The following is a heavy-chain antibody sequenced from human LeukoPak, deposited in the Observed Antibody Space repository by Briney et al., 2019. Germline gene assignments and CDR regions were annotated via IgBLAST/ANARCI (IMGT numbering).Heavy chain of an antibody. J-gene: IGHJ5*02. V-gene: IGHV5-51*01. CDR3: ARHATMVRGVTYNWFDP. CDR2: IYPGDSDT. CDR1: GYSFTSYW. Sequence: GESLKISCKGSGYSFTSYWIGWVRQMPGKGLEWMGIIYPGDSDTRYSPSFQGQVTISADKSISTAYLQWSSLKASDTAMYYCARHATMVRGVTYNWFDPWGQGTLVTVSS. D-gene: IGHD3-10*01.